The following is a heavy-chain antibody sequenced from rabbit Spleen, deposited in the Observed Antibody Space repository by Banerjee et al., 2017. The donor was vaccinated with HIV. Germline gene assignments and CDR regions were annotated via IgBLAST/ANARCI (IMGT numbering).Heavy chain of an antibody. CDR3: ARDVRYGGDAVYGFGLKL. CDR1: GFPFSNKAV. CDR2: INTVTGKS. Sequence: QEQLEESGGGLVKPEGSLTLTCKASGFPFSNKAVMCWVRQAPGKGLEWIACINTVTGKSVYASWAKGRFIMSRTSSTTVTLQMTSLTAADTATYFCARDVRYGGDAVYGFGLKLWGPGTLVTVS. D-gene: IGHD4-2*01. V-gene: IGHV1S45*01. J-gene: IGHJ4*01.